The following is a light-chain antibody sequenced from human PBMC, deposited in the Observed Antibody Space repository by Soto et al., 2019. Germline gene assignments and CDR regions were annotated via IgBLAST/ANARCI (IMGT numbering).Light chain of an antibody. CDR2: EVT. J-gene: IGLJ2*01. Sequence: QSALTQPASVSGSPGQSITISCTGTSSDVGAYNYVSWFQQHPGKAPKLIICEVTNRPSGVSNRFSGSKSGITASLTISGLQPEDEADYFCSSYTSNSPLVFVGGTKLTVL. CDR3: SSYTSNSPLV. CDR1: SSDVGAYNY. V-gene: IGLV2-14*01.